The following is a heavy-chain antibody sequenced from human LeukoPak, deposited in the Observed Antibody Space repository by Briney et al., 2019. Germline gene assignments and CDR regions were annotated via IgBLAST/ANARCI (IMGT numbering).Heavy chain of an antibody. V-gene: IGHV3-21*04. CDR1: GFTFSTYS. J-gene: IGHJ4*02. Sequence: GGSLRLSCAASGFTFSTYSMDWVRQAPGQGLEWVASISSGSSYIYYADSVKGRFTISRDNSKNTLYLQMNSLRAEDTAVYYCAKKGYYDGSGYYMYYFDHWGQGTLVTVSS. D-gene: IGHD3-22*01. CDR2: ISSGSSYI. CDR3: AKKGYYDGSGYYMYYFDH.